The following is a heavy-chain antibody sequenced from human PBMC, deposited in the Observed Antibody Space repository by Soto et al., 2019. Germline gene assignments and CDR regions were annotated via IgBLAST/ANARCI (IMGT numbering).Heavy chain of an antibody. V-gene: IGHV3-48*03. D-gene: IGHD5-18*01. CDR3: AKARGYSYGHYFDY. J-gene: IGHJ4*02. CDR2: ISSSGSST. CDR1: GFTFSSYE. Sequence: EVQLVESGGGLVQPGGSLRLSCAASGFTFSSYEMNWVRQAPGKGLEWVSYISSSGSSTYYADSVKGRFTISRDNSKNTLYLQMNSLRAEDTAVYYCAKARGYSYGHYFDYWGQGTLVTVSS.